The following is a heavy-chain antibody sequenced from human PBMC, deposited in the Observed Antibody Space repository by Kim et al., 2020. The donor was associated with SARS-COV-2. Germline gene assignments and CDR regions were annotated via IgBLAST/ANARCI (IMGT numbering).Heavy chain of an antibody. V-gene: IGHV5-51*01. Sequence: GESLKISCQGSGYSFSTYWIGWVRQKPGKGLEWMGIIYPDDSDTRYSPSLQGQVTIPVDKSLSTAYLQWSSLKASDTAMYYCARHSLSVSPDYWGQGTLVTVSS. J-gene: IGHJ4*02. D-gene: IGHD1-26*01. CDR1: GYSFSTYW. CDR3: ARHSLSVSPDY. CDR2: IYPDDSDT.